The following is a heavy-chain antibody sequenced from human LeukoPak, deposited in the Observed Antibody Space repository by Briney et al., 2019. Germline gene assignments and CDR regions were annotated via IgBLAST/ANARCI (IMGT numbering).Heavy chain of an antibody. J-gene: IGHJ4*02. CDR2: INHSGST. V-gene: IGHV4-34*01. CDR1: GGSFSGYY. D-gene: IGHD3-9*01. CDR3: ARSRRVRYFDWLLSAYFDY. Sequence: LETLSLTCAVYGGSFSGYYWSWIRQPPGKGLEWIGEINHSGSTNYNPSLKSRVTISVDTSKNQFSLKLSSVTAADTAVYYCARSRRVRYFDWLLSAYFDYWGQGTLVTVSS.